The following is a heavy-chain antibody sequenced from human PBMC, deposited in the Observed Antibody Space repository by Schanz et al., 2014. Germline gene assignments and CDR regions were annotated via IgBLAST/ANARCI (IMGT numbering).Heavy chain of an antibody. V-gene: IGHV1-69*09. CDR3: AGTYCSSTSCYTGYYYMDV. CDR1: GYTFTNFY. Sequence: QVQLVQSGTEVKKPGASVKVSCKASGYTFTNFYIHWVRQAPGQGLEWMGRIIPILGIANYAQNFQGRVTITADKSTSTAYMELTSLRSEDTAVYYCAGTYCSSTSCYTGYYYMDVWGKGTTVTVSS. D-gene: IGHD2-2*02. J-gene: IGHJ6*03. CDR2: IIPILGIA.